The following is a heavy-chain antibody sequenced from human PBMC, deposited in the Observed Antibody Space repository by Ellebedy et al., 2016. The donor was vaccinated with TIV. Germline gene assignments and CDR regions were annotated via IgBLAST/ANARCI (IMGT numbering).Heavy chain of an antibody. CDR3: AKDVASATYLFDY. CDR1: GFTFSTYS. V-gene: IGHV3-23*01. J-gene: IGHJ4*02. Sequence: PGGSLRLSCAASGFTFSTYSMNWVRQAPGKGLEWVSSISGSGNLAYYAESVKGRFTISRDNSKNTLYLQMNSLRAEDTAAYYCAKDVASATYLFDYWGQGTLVTVSS. CDR2: ISGSGNLA. D-gene: IGHD6-19*01.